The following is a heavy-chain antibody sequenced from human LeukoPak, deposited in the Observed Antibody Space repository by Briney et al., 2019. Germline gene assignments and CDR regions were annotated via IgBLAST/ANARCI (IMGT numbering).Heavy chain of an antibody. CDR3: ARGRAATFLDY. J-gene: IGHJ4*02. Sequence: SETLSLTCTVSGGSISSHYWSWIRQPPGKGLEWIGYIYYSGSTNYNPSLKSRVTISVDTSKNQFSLMLSSVTAADTAVYYCARGRAATFLDYWGQGTLVTVSS. CDR1: GGSISSHY. CDR2: IYYSGST. V-gene: IGHV4-59*11. D-gene: IGHD2-15*01.